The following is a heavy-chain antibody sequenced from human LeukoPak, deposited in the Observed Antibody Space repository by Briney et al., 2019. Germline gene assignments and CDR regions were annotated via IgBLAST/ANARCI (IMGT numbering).Heavy chain of an antibody. CDR3: ARVGDIVATKHNYYFDY. CDR1: GGTFSSYA. J-gene: IGHJ4*02. CDR2: IIPIFGTA. D-gene: IGHD5-12*01. Sequence: SVKVSCKASGGTFSSYAISWVRQAPGQGLEWMGGIIPIFGTANYAQKFQGRVMITADESTSTAHMELSSLRSEDTAVYYCARVGDIVATKHNYYFDYWGQGTLVTVSS. V-gene: IGHV1-69*13.